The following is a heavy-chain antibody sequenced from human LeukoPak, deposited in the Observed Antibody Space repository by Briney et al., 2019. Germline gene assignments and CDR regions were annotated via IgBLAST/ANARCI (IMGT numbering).Heavy chain of an antibody. D-gene: IGHD3-22*01. CDR3: ARGVYYYDSSGYYGLL. CDR2: IYYSGST. J-gene: IGHJ4*02. Sequence: SETLSLTCTVSGGSIISSSYYWGWIRQPPGKGLEWIGSIYYSGSTYYNPSLKSRVTISVDTSKNQFSLKLSSVTAADTAVYYCARGVYYYDSSGYYGLLWGQGTLVTVSS. V-gene: IGHV4-39*07. CDR1: GGSIISSSYY.